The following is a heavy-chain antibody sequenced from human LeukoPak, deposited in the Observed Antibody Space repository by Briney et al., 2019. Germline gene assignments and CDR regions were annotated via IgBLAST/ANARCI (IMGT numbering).Heavy chain of an antibody. D-gene: IGHD2-15*01. J-gene: IGHJ6*02. CDR3: ARNRYCSGGSCYSRALYYYYYGMDV. CDR2: INHSGST. Sequence: SETLSLTCAVYGGSFSGYYWSWIRQPPGKGLEWIGEINHSGSTNYNPSLKSRVTISVDTSKNQFSLKLSSVTAADTAVYYCARNRYCSGGSCYSRALYYYYYGMDVWGQGTTVTVSS. V-gene: IGHV4-34*01. CDR1: GGSFSGYY.